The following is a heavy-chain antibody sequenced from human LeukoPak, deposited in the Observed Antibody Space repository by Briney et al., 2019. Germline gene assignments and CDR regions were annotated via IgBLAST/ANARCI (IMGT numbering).Heavy chain of an antibody. J-gene: IGHJ4*02. CDR2: IYYSGST. D-gene: IGHD6-13*01. CDR3: ARVTGYRIEDYFDY. Sequence: SEILSLTCTVSGGSISSSSYYWGWIRQPPGKGLEWIGSIYYSGSTYYNPSLKSRVTISVETSKNEFSLKLRSVTAADTAVYYCARVTGYRIEDYFDYWGQGTLVTVSS. CDR1: GGSISSSSYY. V-gene: IGHV4-39*07.